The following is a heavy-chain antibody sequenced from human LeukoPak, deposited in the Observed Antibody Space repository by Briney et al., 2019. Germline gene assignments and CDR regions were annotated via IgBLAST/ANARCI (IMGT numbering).Heavy chain of an antibody. D-gene: IGHD3-22*01. CDR3: ARDIYYDSSGYYGSVY. V-gene: IGHV3-21*01. CDR2: ISSSSSYI. CDR1: GFTFSSYS. Sequence: GGSLRLSCAASGFTFSSYSMNWVCQAPGKGLEWVSSISSSSSYIYYADSVKGRFTISRDNAKNSLYLQMNSLRAEDTAVYYCARDIYYDSSGYYGSVYWGQGTLVTVSS. J-gene: IGHJ4*02.